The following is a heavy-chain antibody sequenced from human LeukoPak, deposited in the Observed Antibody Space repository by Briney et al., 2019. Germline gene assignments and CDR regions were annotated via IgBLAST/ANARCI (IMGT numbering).Heavy chain of an antibody. J-gene: IGHJ4*02. V-gene: IGHV1-2*02. CDR3: ARDSPTNYYDAG. CDR2: INPNSGGT. Sequence: ASVKVSCKASGYTFTNYYMHWVRQAPGQGLEWMGWINPNSGGTNYAQKFQGRVTMTRDTSISTAYMELSRLRSDDTAVYYCARDSPTNYYDAGWGQGTLVTVSS. CDR1: GYTFTNYY. D-gene: IGHD3-22*01.